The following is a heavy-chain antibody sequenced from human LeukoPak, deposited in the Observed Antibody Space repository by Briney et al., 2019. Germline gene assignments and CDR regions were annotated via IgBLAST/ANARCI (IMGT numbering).Heavy chain of an antibody. D-gene: IGHD3-9*01. CDR2: INHSGST. CDR3: VIPRGLQRTLTN. CDR1: GGSFSGYY. V-gene: IGHV4-34*01. J-gene: IGHJ4*02. Sequence: SETLSLTCAVYGGSFSGYYWSWIRQPPGKGLEWIGEINHSGSTNYNPSLKSRVTISVDTSKNQFSLKLSSVTAADTAVYYCVIPRGLQRTLTNWGQGTLVTVST.